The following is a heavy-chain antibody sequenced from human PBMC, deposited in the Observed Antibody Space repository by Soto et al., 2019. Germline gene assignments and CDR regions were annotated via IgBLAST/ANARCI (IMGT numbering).Heavy chain of an antibody. CDR1: GGSFSGYY. J-gene: IGHJ3*02. V-gene: IGHV4-34*01. Sequence: QVQLQQWGAGLLKPSETLSLTCAVYGGSFSGYYWSWIRQPPGKGLEWIGEINHSGSTNYNPSLKSRVNISVDTSKNQFSLKLSAVTAADTGVYYCARGEATVIIPAFDIWGQGTMVTVSS. CDR3: ARGEATVIIPAFDI. D-gene: IGHD4-17*01. CDR2: INHSGST.